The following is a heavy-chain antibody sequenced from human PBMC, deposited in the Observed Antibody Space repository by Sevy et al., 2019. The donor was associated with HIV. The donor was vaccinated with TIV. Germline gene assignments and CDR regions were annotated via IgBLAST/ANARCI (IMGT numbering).Heavy chain of an antibody. CDR1: GFTVSSNY. CDR3: AREREFTIFGVLIEYGMDV. J-gene: IGHJ6*02. V-gene: IGHV3-53*01. D-gene: IGHD3-3*01. Sequence: GGSLRLSCAASGFTVSSNYMSGVRQAPGKGLEWVSVIYSGGTTYYADSVKGRFTISRDNSKNTLYLQMNNLRAEDTAVYYCAREREFTIFGVLIEYGMDVWGQGTTVTVSS. CDR2: IYSGGTT.